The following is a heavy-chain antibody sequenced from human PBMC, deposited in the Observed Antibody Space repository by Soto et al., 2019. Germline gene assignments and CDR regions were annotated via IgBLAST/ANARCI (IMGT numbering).Heavy chain of an antibody. D-gene: IGHD5-18*01. Sequence: GGSLRLSCAASGFTFSSYWMSWVRQAPGKGLEWVANIKQDGSEKYYVDPVKGRFTISRDNAKNSLYLQMNSLRAEDTAVYYCARDQLLMSYGSLYYYYGMDVWGQGTTVTVSS. J-gene: IGHJ6*02. CDR2: IKQDGSEK. V-gene: IGHV3-7*03. CDR3: ARDQLLMSYGSLYYYYGMDV. CDR1: GFTFSSYW.